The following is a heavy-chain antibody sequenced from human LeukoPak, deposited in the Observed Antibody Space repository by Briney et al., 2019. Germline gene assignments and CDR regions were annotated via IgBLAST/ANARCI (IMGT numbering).Heavy chain of an antibody. CDR3: ARVQPTDYYYYGMDV. CDR2: IYYSGST. Sequence: SQTLSLTCAVSGGSISSGGYSWSWIRQPPGKGLEWIGYIYYSGSTNYNPSLKSRVPISVDTSKNQFSLKLSSVTAADTAVYYCARVQPTDYYYYGMDVWGQGTTVTVSS. V-gene: IGHV4-30-4*07. D-gene: IGHD1-14*01. CDR1: GGSISSGGYS. J-gene: IGHJ6*02.